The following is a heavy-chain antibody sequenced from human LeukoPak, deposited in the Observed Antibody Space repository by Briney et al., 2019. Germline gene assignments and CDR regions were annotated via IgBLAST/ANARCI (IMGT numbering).Heavy chain of an antibody. CDR1: GFTFSSYG. J-gene: IGHJ3*02. D-gene: IGHD3-22*01. CDR3: AKDSYYYDTRRGAFDI. Sequence: PGGSLRLSCAASGFTFSSYGVHWVRQAPGKGLEWVAVISYDGSNKYYAVSVKGRFTISRDNSKNTLYLQMNSLRADDTAVYYCAKDSYYYDTRRGAFDIWGQGTMVTVSS. V-gene: IGHV3-30*18. CDR2: ISYDGSNK.